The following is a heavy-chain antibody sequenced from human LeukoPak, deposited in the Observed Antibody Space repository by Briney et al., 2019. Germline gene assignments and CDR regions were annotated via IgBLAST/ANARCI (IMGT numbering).Heavy chain of an antibody. D-gene: IGHD2-2*01. Sequence: SETLSLTCTVSGGSISNYYWTWVRQPPGKGLEWIGYIDFSGTTNYNPSLKSRVTISVDTSKNQFSLKLSSVTAADTAVYYCARNPLRLGYCSSTSCRNWFDPWGQGTLVTVSS. CDR2: IDFSGTT. V-gene: IGHV4-59*12. CDR3: ARNPLRLGYCSSTSCRNWFDP. CDR1: GGSISNYY. J-gene: IGHJ5*02.